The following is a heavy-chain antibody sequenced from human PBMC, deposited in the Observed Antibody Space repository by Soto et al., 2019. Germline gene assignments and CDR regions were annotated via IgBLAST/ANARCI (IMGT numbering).Heavy chain of an antibody. V-gene: IGHV1-46*01. J-gene: IGHJ4*02. Sequence: ASVKVSCKASGYTFTSYYMHWVRQAPGQGLEWVGIINPSGGSTSYAQKFQGRVTMTRDTSTSTVYMQMSSLRVEDTALYYCVKDRDSGVRWPTFDFWGQGALVTVSS. D-gene: IGHD1-26*01. CDR3: VKDRDSGVRWPTFDF. CDR1: GYTFTSYY. CDR2: INPSGGST.